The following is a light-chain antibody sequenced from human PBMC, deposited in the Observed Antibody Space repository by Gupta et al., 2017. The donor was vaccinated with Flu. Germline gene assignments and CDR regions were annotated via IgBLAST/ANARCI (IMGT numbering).Light chain of an antibody. Sequence: TVTISCTRTSGDIASNFVKWYQQRPGSLPTTVIYKDYQRPSGVPDRFSGSIDSAYNSASLTISGLMAEDEADYYCQYYDKTSVVFGGGTKLTVL. CDR3: QYYDKTSVV. CDR2: KDY. V-gene: IGLV6-57*01. CDR1: SGDIASNF. J-gene: IGLJ2*01.